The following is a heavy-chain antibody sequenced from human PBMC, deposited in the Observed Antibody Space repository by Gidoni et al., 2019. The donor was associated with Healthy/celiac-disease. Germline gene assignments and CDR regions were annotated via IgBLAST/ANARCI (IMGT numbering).Heavy chain of an antibody. V-gene: IGHV1-46*01. CDR1: GYPFTSYY. CDR2: INPSGGST. CDR3: ARDLAEKRAFDI. D-gene: IGHD6-13*01. Sequence: QVQLVQSGAEVKKPGASVKVSCQASGYPFTSYYMHWVRQAPGQGLEWMGIINPSGGSTSYAQKFQGRVTMTRDTSTSTVYMELSSLRSEDTAVYYCARDLAEKRAFDIWGQGTMVTVSS. J-gene: IGHJ3*02.